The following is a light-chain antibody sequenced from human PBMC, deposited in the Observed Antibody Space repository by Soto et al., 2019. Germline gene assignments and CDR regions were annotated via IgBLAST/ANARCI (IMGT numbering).Light chain of an antibody. Sequence: QSVLTQPPSVSEAPRQRVTISCSGSSSNIGNNAVNWYQQLPGKAPKLLIYYNDLLPSGVSERFSGSKSGTSASLAISGLQSEDDAAYYCVVWDDSLNGPVFGGGTKLTVL. CDR2: YND. J-gene: IGLJ3*02. V-gene: IGLV1-36*01. CDR1: SSNIGNNA. CDR3: VVWDDSLNGPV.